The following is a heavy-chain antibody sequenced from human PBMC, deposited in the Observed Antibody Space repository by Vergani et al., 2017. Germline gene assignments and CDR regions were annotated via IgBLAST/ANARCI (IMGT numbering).Heavy chain of an antibody. V-gene: IGHV4-59*12. J-gene: IGHJ3*02. CDR1: GGSISSYY. D-gene: IGHD3-16*02. Sequence: QVQLQESGPGLVKPSETLSLTCTVSGGSISSYYWSWIRQPPGKGLEWIGEINHSGSTNYNPSLKSRVTISVDTSKNQFSLKLSSVTAADTAVYYCARYMMTFGGVIADAFDIWGQGTMVTVSS. CDR2: INHSGST. CDR3: ARYMMTFGGVIADAFDI.